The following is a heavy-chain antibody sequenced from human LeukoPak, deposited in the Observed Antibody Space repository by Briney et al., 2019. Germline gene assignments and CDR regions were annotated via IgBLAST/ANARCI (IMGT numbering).Heavy chain of an antibody. V-gene: IGHV3-23*01. Sequence: PGGSLRLSCAASGITFSSHAMSWVRQAPGKGLEWVSLISGSGGHTYYGDSVKGRFTISRDNSTNRLYLQMNSLRPEDTAVYYCAKGGAATMRDGYNYYYYYMEVWGPGSPSHRLL. CDR1: GITFSSHA. CDR2: ISGSGGHT. CDR3: AKGGAATMRDGYNYYYYYMEV. D-gene: IGHD5-24*01. J-gene: IGHJ6*03.